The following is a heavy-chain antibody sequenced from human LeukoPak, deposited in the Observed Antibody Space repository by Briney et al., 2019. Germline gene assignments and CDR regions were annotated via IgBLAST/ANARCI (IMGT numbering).Heavy chain of an antibody. CDR1: GFSFSSYG. D-gene: IGHD6-13*01. J-gene: IGHJ3*02. CDR2: IYSSGTS. V-gene: IGHV3-53*01. Sequence: PGGSLRLSCAVSGFSFSSYGMSWVRQAPGKGLEWVSVIYSSGTSYYGDSVKGRFTISRDNSKNTLYLQMNSLRTEDTAVYYCARAGQQLDYDAFDIWGQGTMVIVSS. CDR3: ARAGQQLDYDAFDI.